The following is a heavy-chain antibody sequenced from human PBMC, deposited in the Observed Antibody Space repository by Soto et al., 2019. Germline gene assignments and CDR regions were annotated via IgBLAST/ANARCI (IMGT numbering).Heavy chain of an antibody. CDR2: ISYDGNNK. D-gene: IGHD3-22*01. CDR3: VKGDLATEVVDGSDGFDV. Sequence: PGGPLRPPGEPSGFIFTDMRRHWFRQAPGKGRDWVALISYDGNNKYKAQPVKGRFTISRDNSKNTLFRNMKSRRPEDTPVYHCVKGDLATEVVDGSDGFDVCGPGPMVTV. CDR1: GFIFTDMR. V-gene: IGHV3-30*18. J-gene: IGHJ3*01.